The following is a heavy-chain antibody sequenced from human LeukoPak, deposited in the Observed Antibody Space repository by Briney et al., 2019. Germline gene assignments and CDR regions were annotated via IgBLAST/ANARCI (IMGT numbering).Heavy chain of an antibody. J-gene: IGHJ3*02. CDR2: ISAYNGNA. Sequence: ASVKVSCKASGYTFTGYGISWVRQAPGQGLEWMGWISAYNGNANYAQKLQGRVTMTTDTSTSTAYMELRSLRSDDTAVYYCARDIGGSDYGDSRDAFDIWGQGTMVIVSS. CDR3: ARDIGGSDYGDSRDAFDI. D-gene: IGHD4-17*01. CDR1: GYTFTGYG. V-gene: IGHV1-18*01.